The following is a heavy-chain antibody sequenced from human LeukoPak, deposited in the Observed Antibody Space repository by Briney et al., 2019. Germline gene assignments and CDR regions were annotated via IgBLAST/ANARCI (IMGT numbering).Heavy chain of an antibody. J-gene: IGHJ6*03. CDR2: ISAYNGNT. Sequence: ASVKVSCKASGYTFTSYGISWVRQAPGQGLEWVGWISAYNGNTNYAQKLQGRVTMTTDTSTSTAYMELRSLRSDDTAVYYCARLYSNSLYYYMDVWGKGTTVTVSS. D-gene: IGHD4-11*01. CDR1: GYTFTSYG. V-gene: IGHV1-18*01. CDR3: ARLYSNSLYYYMDV.